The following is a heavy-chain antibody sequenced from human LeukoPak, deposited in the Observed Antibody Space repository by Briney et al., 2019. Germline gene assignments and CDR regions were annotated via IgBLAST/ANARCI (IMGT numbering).Heavy chain of an antibody. D-gene: IGHD6-19*01. J-gene: IGHJ4*02. Sequence: PSETLSLTCAVYGGSFSGYYWSWIRQPPGKGLEWIGEINHSGSTNYNPSLKSRVTISVDTSKNLFSLKLSSVTAADTAVYYCARGRPSPDLQNIAVAGTDFDYWGQGTLVTVSS. V-gene: IGHV4-34*01. CDR3: ARGRPSPDLQNIAVAGTDFDY. CDR1: GGSFSGYY. CDR2: INHSGST.